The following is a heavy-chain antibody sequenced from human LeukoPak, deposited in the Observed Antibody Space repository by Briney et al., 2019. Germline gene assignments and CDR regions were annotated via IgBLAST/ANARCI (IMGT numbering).Heavy chain of an antibody. Sequence: SETLSLTCTVSGGSLSSSSYYWGWIRQPPGKGLEWIGSIYYSGSTYYNPSLKSRVTISVDTSKNQFSLKLSSVTAADTAVYYCAGHVSGVATDYWGQGTLVTVSS. CDR2: IYYSGST. J-gene: IGHJ4*02. CDR1: GGSLSSSSYY. CDR3: AGHVSGVATDY. V-gene: IGHV4-39*01. D-gene: IGHD5-12*01.